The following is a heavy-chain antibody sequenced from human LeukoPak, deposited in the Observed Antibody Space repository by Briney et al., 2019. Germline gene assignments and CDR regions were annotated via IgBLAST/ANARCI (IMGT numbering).Heavy chain of an antibody. CDR3: ARRRYNWNDVGHYFDY. CDR2: IRWNSGSI. D-gene: IGHD1-1*01. J-gene: IGHJ4*02. CDR1: GFTFDDYA. Sequence: GGSLRLSCAASGFTFDDYAMHWVRQAPGKGLEWVSGIRWNSGSIGYADSVKGRFTISRDNAKNSLYLQMNSLRAEDMALYYCARRRYNWNDVGHYFDYWGQGTLVTVSS. V-gene: IGHV3-9*03.